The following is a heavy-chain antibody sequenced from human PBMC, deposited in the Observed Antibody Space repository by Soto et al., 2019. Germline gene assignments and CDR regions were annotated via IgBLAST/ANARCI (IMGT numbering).Heavy chain of an antibody. CDR3: ARLIGDSWLDS. CDR1: GDSVSSNSAT. V-gene: IGHV6-1*01. CDR2: TYYRSKWYT. D-gene: IGHD2-8*01. J-gene: IGHJ5*01. Sequence: QVQLQQSGPRLVKPSQTLSLTCAISGDSVSSNSATWDWIRQSPSRGLEWLGRTYYRSKWYTDYACPVKGRITINPDTSNNHLSLQLDSVTPDDTAVYYCARLIGDSWLDSWGQGTLVTVSS.